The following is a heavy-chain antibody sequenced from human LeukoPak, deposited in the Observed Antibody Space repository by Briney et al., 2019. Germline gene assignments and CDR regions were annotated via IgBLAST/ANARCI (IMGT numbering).Heavy chain of an antibody. J-gene: IGHJ4*02. CDR2: INPNSGGT. V-gene: IGHV1-2*02. CDR1: GYTFTGYY. D-gene: IGHD3-10*01. CDR3: ARAPTYYYGSGSWGYFDY. Sequence: ASVKVSCKASGYTFTGYYMHWVQQAPGQGLEWMGWINPNSGGTNYAQKFQGRVTMTRDTSISTAYMELSRLRSDDTAVYYCARAPTYYYGSGSWGYFDYWGQGTLVTVSS.